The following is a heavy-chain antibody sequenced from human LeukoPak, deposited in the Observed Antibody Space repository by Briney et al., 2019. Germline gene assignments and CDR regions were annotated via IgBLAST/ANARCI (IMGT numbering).Heavy chain of an antibody. V-gene: IGHV1-69*13. Sequence: GASVKVSCKASGGTFSSYAISWVRQAPGQGLEWMGGIIPIFGTANYAQKLQSRVTITADESTSTAYMELSSLRSEDTAVYYCARSGSSSWYWKFDYWGQGTLVTVSS. CDR3: ARSGSSSWYWKFDY. J-gene: IGHJ4*02. CDR2: IIPIFGTA. D-gene: IGHD6-13*01. CDR1: GGTFSSYA.